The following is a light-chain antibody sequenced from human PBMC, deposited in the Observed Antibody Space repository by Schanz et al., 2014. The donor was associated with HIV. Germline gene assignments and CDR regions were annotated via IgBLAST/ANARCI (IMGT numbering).Light chain of an antibody. CDR3: AGWDDSLNVWV. CDR2: RNN. CDR1: SSNIGSNY. J-gene: IGLJ3*02. V-gene: IGLV1-47*01. Sequence: QSVLTQPPSASGTPGQRVTISCSGSSSNIGSNYVFWYQQLPGTAPTLLISRNNQRPSGVPDRFSGSKSGTSASLAISGLRFEDEADYYCAGWDDSLNVWVFGGGTKLTVL.